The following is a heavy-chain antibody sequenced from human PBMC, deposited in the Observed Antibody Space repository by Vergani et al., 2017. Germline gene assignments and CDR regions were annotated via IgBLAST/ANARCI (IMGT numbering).Heavy chain of an antibody. J-gene: IGHJ4*02. D-gene: IGHD5-18*01. V-gene: IGHV3-21*01. CDR1: GFTFSSYS. CDR3: AREGRYSYGYDY. CDR2: ISSSSSYI. Sequence: EVQLVESGGGLVQPGGSLRLSCAASGFTFSSYSMNWVRQAPGKGLEWVSSISSSSSYIYYADSVKGRFTISRDNAKNSLYLQMNSLRAEDTAVYYCAREGRYSYGYDYWGQGTLVTVSS.